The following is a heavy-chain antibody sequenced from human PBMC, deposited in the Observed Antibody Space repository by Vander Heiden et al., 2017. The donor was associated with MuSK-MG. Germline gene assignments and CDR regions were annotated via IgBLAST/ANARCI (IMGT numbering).Heavy chain of an antibody. Sequence: QLQLQESGPGLVKPSEPLSLTCTVSGGSISSSSYYWGWIRQPPGKGLEWIGSIYYSGSTYYNPSLKSRVTISVDTSKNQFSLKLSSVTAADTAVYYCARHVRRQQLAQDYWGQGTLVTVSS. CDR3: ARHVRRQQLAQDY. D-gene: IGHD6-13*01. V-gene: IGHV4-39*01. J-gene: IGHJ4*02. CDR2: IYYSGST. CDR1: GGSISSSSYY.